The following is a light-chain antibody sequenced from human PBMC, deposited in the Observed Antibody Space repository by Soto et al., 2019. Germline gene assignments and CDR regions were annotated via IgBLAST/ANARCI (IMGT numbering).Light chain of an antibody. V-gene: IGKV1-39*01. Sequence: DIQMTQSPSSLSASVGDRVTITCRASQSISSYLNWYQQKPGKAPKLLIYAASSLQSGVPSRFSGSGSGTDFTLTISNLQPEDFATYYCQPSYGTPPTFGGGTKVEIK. J-gene: IGKJ4*01. CDR3: QPSYGTPPT. CDR2: AAS. CDR1: QSISSY.